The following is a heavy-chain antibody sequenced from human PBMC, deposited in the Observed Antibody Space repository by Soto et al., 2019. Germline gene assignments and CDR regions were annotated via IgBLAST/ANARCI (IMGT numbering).Heavy chain of an antibody. CDR3: ARGLFGANTGNFDY. D-gene: IGHD3-3*01. CDR1: GFTFSSYA. CDR2: ISYDGSNK. Sequence: GGSLRLSCAASGFTFSSYAMHWVRQAPGKGLEWVAVISYDGSNKYYADSVKGRFTISRDNSKNTLYLQMNSLRAEDTAVYYCARGLFGANTGNFDYWGQGTPVTVSS. V-gene: IGHV3-30-3*01. J-gene: IGHJ4*02.